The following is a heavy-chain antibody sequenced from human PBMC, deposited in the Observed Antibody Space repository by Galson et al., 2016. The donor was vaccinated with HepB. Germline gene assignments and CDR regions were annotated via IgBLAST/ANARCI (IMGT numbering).Heavy chain of an antibody. CDR2: INPSGGST. CDR3: ARDRYCRGGTCSASWFDP. Sequence: SCKASGYTFTSHFIYWVRQAPGQGLEWMGKINPSGGSTTYAQQFQGRVTMTRDTSTTTAYMELSSLRSDDTAVYYCARDRYCRGGTCSASWFDPWGQGTLVTVSS. V-gene: IGHV1-46*01. J-gene: IGHJ5*02. CDR1: GYTFTSHF. D-gene: IGHD2-15*01.